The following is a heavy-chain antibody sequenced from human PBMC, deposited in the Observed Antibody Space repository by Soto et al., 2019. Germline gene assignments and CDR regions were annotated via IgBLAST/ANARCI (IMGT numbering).Heavy chain of an antibody. CDR3: ARGGQDFWSGPFDY. J-gene: IGHJ4*02. V-gene: IGHV4-4*07. CDR2: IDNSGST. D-gene: IGHD3-3*01. Sequence: SETLSLTCTVSGGSISNYFCNWIRQPAGKGLEWIGRIDNSGSTSYNPSLKSRITMSADTSRNQFSLKLNSVTAADTAVYYCARGGQDFWSGPFDYWGQGALVTVS. CDR1: GGSISNYF.